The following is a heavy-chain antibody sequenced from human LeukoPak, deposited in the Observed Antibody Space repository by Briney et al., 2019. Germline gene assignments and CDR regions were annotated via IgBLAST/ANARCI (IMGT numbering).Heavy chain of an antibody. V-gene: IGHV4-59*01. CDR2: IYYSGST. Sequence: SETLSLTCTVSGGSISSYYWSWIRQPPGKGPEWIGYIYYSGSTNYNPSLKSRVTISVDTSKNQFSLKLSSVTAADTAVYYCARGDRVVVAPGEVQMYYFDYWGQGTLVTVSS. CDR3: ARGDRVVVAPGEVQMYYFDY. J-gene: IGHJ4*02. CDR1: GGSISSYY. D-gene: IGHD2-15*01.